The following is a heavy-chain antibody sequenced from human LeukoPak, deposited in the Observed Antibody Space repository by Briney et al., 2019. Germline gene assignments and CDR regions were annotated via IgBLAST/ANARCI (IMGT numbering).Heavy chain of an antibody. CDR2: ISSSSSTI. CDR1: GFTFSDYF. CDR3: ARENWSGGDPYMDV. Sequence: GGSLRLSCVASGFTFSDYFMSWIRQAPGKGLEWVSYISSSSSTIYYADSVKGRFTISRDNAKNSLYLQMNSLRAEDTAVYYCARENWSGGDPYMDVWGKGTTVTVSS. J-gene: IGHJ6*03. D-gene: IGHD2-21*01. V-gene: IGHV3-11*04.